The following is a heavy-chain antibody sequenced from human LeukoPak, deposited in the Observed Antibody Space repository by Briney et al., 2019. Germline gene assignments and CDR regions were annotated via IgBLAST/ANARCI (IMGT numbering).Heavy chain of an antibody. V-gene: IGHV4-34*01. CDR3: ARRGRYCSGGSCYYFGY. CDR2: INHSGST. CDR1: GGSFSGYY. J-gene: IGHJ4*02. Sequence: PSETLSLTCAVYGGSFSGYYWSWIRQPPGKGLEWIGEINHSGSTNYNPSLKSRVTISVDTSKNQFSLKLSSVTAADTAVYYCARRGRYCSGGSCYYFGYWGQGTLVTVSS. D-gene: IGHD2-15*01.